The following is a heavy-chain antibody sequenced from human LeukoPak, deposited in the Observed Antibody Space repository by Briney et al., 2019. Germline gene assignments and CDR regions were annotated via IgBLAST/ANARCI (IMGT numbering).Heavy chain of an antibody. J-gene: IGHJ4*02. CDR2: VETDGSAT. CDR3: ARVGYCSSTSCYTEVVGY. V-gene: IGHV3-74*01. CDR1: GFTFSTYW. Sequence: GGSLRLSCAASGFTFSTYWMHWVRHAPGKGLMWVSRVETDGSATDYADSVQGRFTISRDNSKNTLYLQMNSLRAEDTAVYYCARVGYCSSTSCYTEVVGYWGQGTLVTVSS. D-gene: IGHD2-2*02.